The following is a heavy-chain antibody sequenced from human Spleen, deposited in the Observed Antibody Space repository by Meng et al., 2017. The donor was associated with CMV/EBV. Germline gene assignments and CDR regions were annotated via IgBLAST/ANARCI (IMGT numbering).Heavy chain of an antibody. V-gene: IGHV4-30-4*01. CDR1: SISSGGYC. D-gene: IGHD3-22*01. CDR3: ARRNTYYYDSSGYYFFDY. J-gene: IGHJ4*02. Sequence: SISSGGYCWSWIRQPPGKGLEWIGYIYYSGSTYYNPSLKSRVTISVDTSKNQFSLKLSSVTAADTAVYYCARRNTYYYDSSGYYFFDYWGQGTLVTVSS. CDR2: IYYSGST.